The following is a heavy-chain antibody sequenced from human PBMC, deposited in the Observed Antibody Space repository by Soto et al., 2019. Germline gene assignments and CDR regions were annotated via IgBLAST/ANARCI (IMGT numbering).Heavy chain of an antibody. Sequence: PGGSLRLSCAASGFTFSDYYMSWIRQAPGKGLEYISYISSSSGSTNYADSVKGRFTISRDNAKNSLYLQMSSLRAEDTAVYYCARDRGGYDRLYYYHGMVVWGKGTTVTVSS. CDR1: GFTFSDYY. D-gene: IGHD5-12*01. V-gene: IGHV3-11*06. J-gene: IGHJ6*04. CDR2: ISSSSGST. CDR3: ARDRGGYDRLYYYHGMVV.